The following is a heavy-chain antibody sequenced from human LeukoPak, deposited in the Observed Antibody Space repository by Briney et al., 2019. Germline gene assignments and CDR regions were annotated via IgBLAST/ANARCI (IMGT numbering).Heavy chain of an antibody. CDR1: GGSISSSSYY. CDR3: ARQNYDILTGYYGYFDY. J-gene: IGHJ4*02. D-gene: IGHD3-9*01. CDR2: IYYSGST. V-gene: IGHV4-39*01. Sequence: SETLSLTCTVSGGSISSSSYYWGWIRQPPGKGLEWIGSIYYSGSTYYNPSLKSRVTISVDTSKNQFSLKLSSVTAADTAVYYCARQNYDILTGYYGYFDYWGQGTLVTVSS.